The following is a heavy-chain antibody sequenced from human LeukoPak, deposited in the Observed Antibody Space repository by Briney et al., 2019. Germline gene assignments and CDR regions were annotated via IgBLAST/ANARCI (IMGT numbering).Heavy chain of an antibody. V-gene: IGHV3-7*01. CDR1: GFTFNTYW. Sequence: GGSQRLSCAASGFTFNTYWMSWVRQAPGKGLEWVANIKPDGSEKYYMDSVKGRFTISRDNAKNSLYLQMNSLRAEDTAVYYCARDQWWQFIAVAITSYFDSWGQGTLVTVSS. D-gene: IGHD6-19*01. CDR2: IKPDGSEK. J-gene: IGHJ4*02. CDR3: ARDQWWQFIAVAITSYFDS.